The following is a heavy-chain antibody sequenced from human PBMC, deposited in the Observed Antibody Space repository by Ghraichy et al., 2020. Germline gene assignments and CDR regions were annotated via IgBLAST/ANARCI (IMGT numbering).Heavy chain of an antibody. CDR1: GFTFSSYA. D-gene: IGHD2-2*02. CDR2: ISGSGGST. J-gene: IGHJ6*02. V-gene: IGHV3-23*01. Sequence: GGSLRLSCAASGFTFSSYAMSWVRQAPGKGLEWVSAISGSGGSTYYADSVKGRFTISRDNSKNTLYLQMNSLRAEDTAVYYCAKWGDCSSTSCYTPYYYYGMDVWGQGTTVTVSS. CDR3: AKWGDCSSTSCYTPYYYYGMDV.